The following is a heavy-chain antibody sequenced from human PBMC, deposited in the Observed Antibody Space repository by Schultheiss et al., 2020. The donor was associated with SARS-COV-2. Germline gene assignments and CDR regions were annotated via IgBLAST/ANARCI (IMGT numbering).Heavy chain of an antibody. V-gene: IGHV4-39*07. CDR2: INHSGST. CDR1: GGSISSSSYF. CDR3: ARTYCSSTSCPYWYFDL. Sequence: SETLSLTCTVSGGSISSSSYFWSWIRQPAGKGLEWIGEINHSGSTYYSPSLKSRVTISVDTSKNQFSLKLSSVTAADTAVYYCARTYCSSTSCPYWYFDLWGRGTLVTVSS. J-gene: IGHJ2*01. D-gene: IGHD2-2*01.